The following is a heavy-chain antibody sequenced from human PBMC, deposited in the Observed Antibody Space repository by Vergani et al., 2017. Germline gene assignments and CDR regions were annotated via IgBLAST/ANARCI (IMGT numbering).Heavy chain of an antibody. CDR3: TMVSNSGYDRALGY. CDR1: GYTFTSYY. D-gene: IGHD5-12*01. Sequence: QVQLVQSGAEVKKPGASVKVSCKASGYTFTSYYMHWVRQAPGQGLEWMGISNPSGGSTSYSQKFQGRVTMTRDTSTSTVYMELSSLRSEDTAVYYCTMVSNSGYDRALGYWGQGTLVTVSS. V-gene: IGHV1-46*01. J-gene: IGHJ4*02. CDR2: SNPSGGST.